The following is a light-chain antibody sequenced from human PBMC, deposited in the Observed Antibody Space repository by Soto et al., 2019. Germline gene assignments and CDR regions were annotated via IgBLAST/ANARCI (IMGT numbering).Light chain of an antibody. Sequence: QSVLTQPASVSGSPGQSITISCTGTSSDVGGYNYVSWYQQHPGKAPKLMIYEVSNRPSGVSNRFSGSKSGNTASLTISGLQAEDEADYYCSSYTSSSLLYVFGTGTKLTV. J-gene: IGLJ1*01. V-gene: IGLV2-14*01. CDR2: EVS. CDR3: SSYTSSSLLYV. CDR1: SSDVGGYNY.